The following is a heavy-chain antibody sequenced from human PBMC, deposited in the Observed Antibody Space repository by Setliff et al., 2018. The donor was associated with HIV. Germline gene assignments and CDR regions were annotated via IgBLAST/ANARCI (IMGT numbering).Heavy chain of an antibody. V-gene: IGHV3-15*01. Sequence: PGGSLRLSCTGSGFTFTDAWMRWVRQAPGQGLEWGGRIKNKSDRETTYYAAPVKGRFTVSRDDSKNTRYLQMNSLKTEDTAVYYCTPFNCYDSSGHYGDYDFENGGQGTLGTGAS. CDR1: GFTFTDAW. CDR3: TPFNCYDSSGHYGDYDFEN. CDR2: IKNKSDRETT. D-gene: IGHD3-22*01. J-gene: IGHJ4*02.